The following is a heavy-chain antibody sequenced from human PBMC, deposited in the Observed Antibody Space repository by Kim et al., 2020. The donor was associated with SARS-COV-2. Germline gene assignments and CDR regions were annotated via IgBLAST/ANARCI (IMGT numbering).Heavy chain of an antibody. J-gene: IGHJ4*02. V-gene: IGHV3-30*01. Sequence: YADSGKGRFTISRDNSKNTLYLQMNSLRAEDTAVYYCARDLELGIGDFDYWGQGTLVTVSS. CDR3: ARDLELGIGDFDY. D-gene: IGHD7-27*01.